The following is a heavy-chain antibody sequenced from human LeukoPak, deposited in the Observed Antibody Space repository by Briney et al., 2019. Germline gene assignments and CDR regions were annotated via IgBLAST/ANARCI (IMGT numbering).Heavy chain of an antibody. CDR3: ARQEGDYVDY. Sequence: PSETLSLTCAVHGGSFNGYYWSWIRQPPGKGLEWIGEINHSGTTNYNPSLKSRVAISVDTSKNQFSLRLNSVTAANTAVYHCARQEGDYVDYWGQGTLVSVSS. CDR2: INHSGTT. CDR1: GGSFNGYY. V-gene: IGHV4-34*01. J-gene: IGHJ4*02.